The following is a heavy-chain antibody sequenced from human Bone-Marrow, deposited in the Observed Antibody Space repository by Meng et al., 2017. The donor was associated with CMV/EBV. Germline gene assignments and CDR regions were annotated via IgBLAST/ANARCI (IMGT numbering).Heavy chain of an antibody. V-gene: IGHV4-59*01. J-gene: IGHJ6*02. CDR3: ARASPGYYYYYGMDV. Sequence: SEPLSLTCTVSGGSISSYYWSWIRQPPGKGLEWIGYIYYSGSTNYNPSLKSRVTISVDTSKNQFSLKLSSVTAADTAVYYCARASPGYYYYYGMDVWGQGTTVTVSS. CDR2: IYYSGST. CDR1: GGSISSYY.